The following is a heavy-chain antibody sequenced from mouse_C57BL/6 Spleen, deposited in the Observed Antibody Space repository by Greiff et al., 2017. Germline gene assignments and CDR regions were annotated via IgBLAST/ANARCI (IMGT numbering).Heavy chain of an antibody. D-gene: IGHD1-1*01. Sequence: QVQLQQPGAELVRPGTSVKLSCKASGYTFTSYWMHWVKQRPGQGLEWIGVIDPSDSYTNYNQKFKGKATLTVDTSSSTAYMQLSSLTSEDSAVYYCARTNPLYYYGSSFAYWGQGTLVTVSA. CDR2: IDPSDSYT. CDR3: ARTNPLYYYGSSFAY. J-gene: IGHJ3*01. CDR1: GYTFTSYW. V-gene: IGHV1-59*01.